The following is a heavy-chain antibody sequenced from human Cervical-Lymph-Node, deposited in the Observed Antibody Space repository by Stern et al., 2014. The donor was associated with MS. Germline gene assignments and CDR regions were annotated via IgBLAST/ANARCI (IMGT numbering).Heavy chain of an antibody. J-gene: IGHJ4*02. V-gene: IGHV3-30-3*01. Sequence: QLVQSGGGVVQPGRSLRLSCAASGFNFRTYAMHWVRQAPGKGLEWVAVISSDGHSNHSADSVKGRLTISRDNSENTLYLQMSRLRVEDTAVYYCARDNYGVPFDYWGQGTLVTVSS. CDR3: ARDNYGVPFDY. CDR1: GFNFRTYA. D-gene: IGHD4-17*01. CDR2: ISSDGHSN.